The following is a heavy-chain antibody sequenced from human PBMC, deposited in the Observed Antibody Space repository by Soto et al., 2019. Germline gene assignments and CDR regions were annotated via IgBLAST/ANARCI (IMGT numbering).Heavy chain of an antibody. V-gene: IGHV4-31*03. CDR3: ARDGAYCSSIGCQNSFDH. CDR2: MYYNGNT. D-gene: IGHD2-2*01. CDR1: GGSINGGGYS. Sequence: QVQLQESGPGLVQPSQTLSLSCTVSGGSINGGGYSWNWIRQLPGKGLEWIGYMYYNGNTYYNPSLRSRATISFGTSHDQFSLRLTSVTAADTAVYFCARDGAYCSSIGCQNSFDHCGLGTLVTVSS. J-gene: IGHJ4*02.